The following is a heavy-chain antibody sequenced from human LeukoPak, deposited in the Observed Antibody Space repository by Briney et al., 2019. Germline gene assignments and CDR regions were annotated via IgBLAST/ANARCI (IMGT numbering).Heavy chain of an antibody. J-gene: IGHJ5*02. Sequence: PGESLKIPCKGSGYSFSTYWAAWVRQRPGKGLEWMGIIYPGDSATRYSPSFQGQVTISADKSINTAYLQWSSLKASDTAMYYCARGGYCSGGSCYSEDWFDPWGQGTLVTVSS. CDR2: IYPGDSAT. CDR1: GYSFSTYW. CDR3: ARGGYCSGGSCYSEDWFDP. D-gene: IGHD2-15*01. V-gene: IGHV5-51*01.